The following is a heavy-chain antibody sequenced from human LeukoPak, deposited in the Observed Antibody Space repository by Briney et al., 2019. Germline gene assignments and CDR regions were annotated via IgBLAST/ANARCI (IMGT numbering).Heavy chain of an antibody. CDR3: ARDHVEYCSSTSCRNWFDP. J-gene: IGHJ5*02. D-gene: IGHD2-2*01. CDR1: GYTFTSYG. Sequence: EASVKVSCKASGYTFTSYGISWVRQAPGQGLEWMGWISAYNGNTNYAQKPQGRVTMTTDTSTSTAYMELRSLRSDDTAVYYCARDHVEYCSSTSCRNWFDPWGQGTLVTVSS. CDR2: ISAYNGNT. V-gene: IGHV1-18*01.